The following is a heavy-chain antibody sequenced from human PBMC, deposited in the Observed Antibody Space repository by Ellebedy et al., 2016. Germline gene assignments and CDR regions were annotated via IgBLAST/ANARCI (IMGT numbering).Heavy chain of an antibody. V-gene: IGHV4-4*02. CDR2: IHYNGKN. J-gene: IGHJ4*02. Sequence: SETLSLTCAVSGGSITDTERWSWVRQPPGKGLEWIGEIHYNGKNNYNPSLKSRVTISIDHPKNQFSLSLRSVTAADTAVYYCTRTTQHFAPSNYWGLGTLVIVSS. D-gene: IGHD1-1*01. CDR3: TRTTQHFAPSNY. CDR1: GGSITDTER.